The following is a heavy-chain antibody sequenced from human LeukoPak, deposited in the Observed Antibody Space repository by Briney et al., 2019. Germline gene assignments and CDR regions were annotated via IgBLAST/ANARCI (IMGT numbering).Heavy chain of an antibody. Sequence: ASVKVSCKASGYTFTGYYMHWVRQAPGQGLEWMVWINPNSGGTNYAQKFQGRVTMTRDTSISTAYMELSRLRSDDTAVYYCAALQENYYDSSGPDAFDIWGQGTMVTVSS. D-gene: IGHD3-22*01. J-gene: IGHJ3*02. V-gene: IGHV1-2*02. CDR1: GYTFTGYY. CDR2: INPNSGGT. CDR3: AALQENYYDSSGPDAFDI.